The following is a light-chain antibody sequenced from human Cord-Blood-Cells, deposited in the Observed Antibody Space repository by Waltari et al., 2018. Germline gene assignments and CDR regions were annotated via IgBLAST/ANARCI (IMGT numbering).Light chain of an antibody. CDR2: EVS. CDR1: SSDVGGDNF. V-gene: IGLV2-14*01. CDR3: SSYTSSSTVV. Sequence: QSALTQPASVSGSPGQSITIPCTGYSSDVGGDNFVSWYQTHPGKAPKLMIYEVSNRPSGVSNRFSGSKSGNTASLTISGLQAEDEADYYCSSYTSSSTVVFGGGTKLTVL. J-gene: IGLJ2*01.